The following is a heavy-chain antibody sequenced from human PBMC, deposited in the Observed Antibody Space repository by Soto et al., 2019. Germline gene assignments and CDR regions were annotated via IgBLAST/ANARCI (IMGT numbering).Heavy chain of an antibody. Sequence: XGALRLSCVASGFTFSTYSMTWVRQAPGKGLEWVSTINDGGGSTYYADSVKGRFTISRDNSKSTLYLQVYSLRAEDTAVYYCARGQNWKPSVDDWGQGTLVTVSS. D-gene: IGHD1-1*01. V-gene: IGHV3-23*01. CDR2: INDGGGST. J-gene: IGHJ4*02. CDR3: ARGQNWKPSVDD. CDR1: GFTFSTYS.